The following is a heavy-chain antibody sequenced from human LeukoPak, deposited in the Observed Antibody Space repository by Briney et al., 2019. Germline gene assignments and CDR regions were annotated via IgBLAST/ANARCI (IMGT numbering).Heavy chain of an antibody. V-gene: IGHV3-21*01. CDR2: ISSSSSYI. CDR1: GFTFSSYS. J-gene: IGHJ4*02. Sequence: GGSLRLSCAASGFTFSSYSMNWVRQAPGKGLEWVSSISSSSSYIYYADSVKGRFTISRDNAKNSLYLQMNSLRAEDTAVYYCAKDAPVGTTIGVDYWGQGTLVTVSS. CDR3: AKDAPVGTTIGVDY. D-gene: IGHD1-26*01.